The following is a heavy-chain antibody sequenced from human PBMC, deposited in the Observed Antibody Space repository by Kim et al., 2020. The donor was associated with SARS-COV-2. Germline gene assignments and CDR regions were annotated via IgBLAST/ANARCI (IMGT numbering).Heavy chain of an antibody. CDR3: ARDSLNLAVAGGDGRNFDY. CDR1: GFTFNTYW. J-gene: IGHJ4*02. D-gene: IGHD6-19*01. V-gene: IGHV3-7*01. CDR2: INQDASEK. Sequence: GGSLRLSCAASGFTFNTYWMSWVRQAPGKGLEWVANINQDASEKYYVDSVKGRFTISRDYAKNSLYLQMSSLRAGDTAVYYCARDSLNLAVAGGDGRNFDYWGQGTLVTVSS.